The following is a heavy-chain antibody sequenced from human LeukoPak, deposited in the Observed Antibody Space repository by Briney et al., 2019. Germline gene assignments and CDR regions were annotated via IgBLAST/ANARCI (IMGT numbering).Heavy chain of an antibody. CDR3: ASSSGYRAFDI. CDR1: GGSISSGDYY. Sequence: SETLSLTCTVSGGSISSGDYYWSWIRQPPGKGLEWIGYIYYSGSTYYNPSLKSRVTISVDTSKNQFSLKLSSVTAADTAVYYCASSSGYRAFDIWGQETMVTVSS. V-gene: IGHV4-30-4*01. J-gene: IGHJ3*02. CDR2: IYYSGST. D-gene: IGHD3-22*01.